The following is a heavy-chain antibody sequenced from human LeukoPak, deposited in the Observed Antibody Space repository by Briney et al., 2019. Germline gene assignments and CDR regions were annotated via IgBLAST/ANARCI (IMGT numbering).Heavy chain of an antibody. CDR3: ARRDSSSWYYYFDY. J-gene: IGHJ4*02. V-gene: IGHV4-39*07. CDR2: IYYSGST. Sequence: SETLSLTCTVSGGSISSSSYYWGWIRQPPGKGLEWIGSIYYSGSTYYNPSLKSRVAISVDTSKNQFSLKLSSVTAADTAVYYCARRDSSSWYYYFDYWGQGTLVTVSS. D-gene: IGHD6-13*01. CDR1: GGSISSSSYY.